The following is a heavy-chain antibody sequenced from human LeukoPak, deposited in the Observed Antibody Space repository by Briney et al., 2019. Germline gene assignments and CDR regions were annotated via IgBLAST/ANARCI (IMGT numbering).Heavy chain of an antibody. V-gene: IGHV1-2*02. J-gene: IGHJ4*02. CDR3: ARGGVGKQQLGLFDY. Sequence: ASVKVSCKASGYTFTDYYMHWVRQAPGQGLEWMGWINPNSGGTNYAQKFQGRVTMTRDTSISTAYMELSRLRSDDTAVYYCARGGVGKQQLGLFDYWGQGTLVTVSS. D-gene: IGHD6-13*01. CDR2: INPNSGGT. CDR1: GYTFTDYY.